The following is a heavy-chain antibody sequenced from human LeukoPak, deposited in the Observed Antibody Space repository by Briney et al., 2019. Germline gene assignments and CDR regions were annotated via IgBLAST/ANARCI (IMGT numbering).Heavy chain of an antibody. Sequence: SETLSLTCAVYGASFSGYYWSWIRQPPGKGLEWIGEINHSGSTNYNPSLKSRVTISVETSKNQFSLKLSSVTAADTAVYYCARVRYCSSTSCPWGQGTLVTVSS. D-gene: IGHD2-2*01. CDR2: INHSGST. CDR1: GASFSGYY. CDR3: ARVRYCSSTSCP. J-gene: IGHJ5*02. V-gene: IGHV4-34*01.